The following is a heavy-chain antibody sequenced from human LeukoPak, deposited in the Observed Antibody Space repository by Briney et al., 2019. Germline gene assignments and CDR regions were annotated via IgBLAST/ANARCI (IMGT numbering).Heavy chain of an antibody. J-gene: IGHJ4*02. CDR1: GFTFSSYA. Sequence: GGSLRLSCAASGFTFSSYAMSWVRQAPGKGLEWVSLISWDGGSTYYADSVKGRFTISRDNSKNSLYLQMNSLRAEDTAVYYCARWLDSSVDYWGQGTLVTVSS. CDR2: ISWDGGST. D-gene: IGHD3-22*01. V-gene: IGHV3-43D*03. CDR3: ARWLDSSVDY.